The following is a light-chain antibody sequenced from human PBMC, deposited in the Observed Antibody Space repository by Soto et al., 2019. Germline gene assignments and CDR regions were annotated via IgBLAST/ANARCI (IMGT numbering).Light chain of an antibody. CDR2: AAS. J-gene: IGKJ5*01. CDR1: QTISTY. V-gene: IGKV1-39*01. CDR3: QQSYSTPIT. Sequence: IQMTQSPSSLSASVGDRVTITCRASQTISTYLHWYQQKAGKAPKLLIYAASSLQSGVPSRFSGSGSGTDFTLTISSLQPEDFATYYCQQSYSTPITFGQGTRLEIK.